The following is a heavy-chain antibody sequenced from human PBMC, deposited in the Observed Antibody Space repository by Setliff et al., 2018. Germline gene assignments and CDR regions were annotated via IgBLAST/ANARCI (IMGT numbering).Heavy chain of an antibody. Sequence: ASVKVSCKASAFTKYYVHWVRQAPGQGLEWMGIIHPSGGSTTYAQKFQGRVTMTRDTSTGTVNMSLRMTSVTAADTAVYYCARGRYFESSSYYFPFDYWGLGTLVTVSS. D-gene: IGHD3-22*01. V-gene: IGHV1-46*01. CDR1: AFTKYY. CDR2: IHPSGGST. CDR3: ARGRYFESSSYYFPFDY. J-gene: IGHJ4*02.